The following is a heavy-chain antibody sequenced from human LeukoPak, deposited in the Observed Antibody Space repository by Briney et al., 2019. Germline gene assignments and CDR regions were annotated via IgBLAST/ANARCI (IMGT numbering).Heavy chain of an antibody. D-gene: IGHD3-10*01. V-gene: IGHV4-59*08. CDR2: IYYSGST. CDR3: ASNYYGSGSLDY. CDR1: GGSISTYY. J-gene: IGHJ4*02. Sequence: SETLSLTCTVFGGSISTYYWTWIRQPPGKGLEWIWYIYYSGSTNYNPSLKSRVTTSVDTSKNKFSLQVSSVTAADTAVYYCASNYYGSGSLDYWGQGNLVTVSS.